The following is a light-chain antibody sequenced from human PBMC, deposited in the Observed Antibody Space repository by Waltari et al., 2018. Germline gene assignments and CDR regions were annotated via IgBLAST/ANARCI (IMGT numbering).Light chain of an antibody. CDR1: QGISSY. Sequence: AIRMTQSPSSLSASTGDRVTITCRASQGISSYLAWYQQKPGKAPKLLIYAASTLQSGVPSRFSGSESGTDFTLAISCLQSEDFATFYCQQYYGYPPTFGQGTKVEIK. CDR2: AAS. CDR3: QQYYGYPPT. J-gene: IGKJ1*01. V-gene: IGKV1-8*01.